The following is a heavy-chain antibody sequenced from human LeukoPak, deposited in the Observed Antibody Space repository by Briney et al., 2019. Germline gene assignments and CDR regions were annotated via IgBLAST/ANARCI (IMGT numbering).Heavy chain of an antibody. Sequence: SETLSLTCAVYGGSFSGYYWSCIRQPPGKGLEWIGYIYNSGTTNYNPSLKTRITILVDTSKNQFSLKLSSVTAADTAVYYCTKSLRGAYTWFDPWGQGTLVTVSS. CDR2: IYNSGTT. J-gene: IGHJ5*02. V-gene: IGHV4-59*01. CDR3: TKSLRGAYTWFDP. D-gene: IGHD3-10*01. CDR1: GGSFSGYY.